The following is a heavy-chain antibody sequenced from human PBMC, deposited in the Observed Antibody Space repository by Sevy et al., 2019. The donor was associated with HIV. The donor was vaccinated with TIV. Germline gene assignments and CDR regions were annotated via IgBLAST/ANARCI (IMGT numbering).Heavy chain of an antibody. CDR3: ARRYYDILTGLGAFDI. V-gene: IGHV3-23*01. Sequence: GGSLRLSCAASGFPFSSYAMSWVRQAPGRGLEWVSTLIGGGRRTYYADSVTGRFIISRDNSRNTLYLQMNSLRAEDTAVYYCARRYYDILTGLGAFDIWGQGTMVTVSS. D-gene: IGHD3-9*01. CDR2: LIGGGRRT. CDR1: GFPFSSYA. J-gene: IGHJ3*02.